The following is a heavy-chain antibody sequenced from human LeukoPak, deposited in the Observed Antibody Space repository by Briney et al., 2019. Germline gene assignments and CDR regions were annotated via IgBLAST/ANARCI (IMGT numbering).Heavy chain of an antibody. CDR1: GGSISSYH. V-gene: IGHV4-59*01. CDR3: AGQYCSGGSCQLDY. CDR2: IYYSGST. Sequence: SETLSLTCTVSGGSISSYHWSWIRQPPGKGLEWIGYIYYSGSTNYNPSLKSRVTISVDTSKNQFSLKLSSVTAADTAVYYCAGQYCSGGSCQLDYWGKGTLVTVSS. D-gene: IGHD2-15*01. J-gene: IGHJ4*02.